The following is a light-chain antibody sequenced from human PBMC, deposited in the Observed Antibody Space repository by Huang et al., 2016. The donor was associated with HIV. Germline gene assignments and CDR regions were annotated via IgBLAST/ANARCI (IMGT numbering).Light chain of an antibody. CDR1: QSFTNSDGNTY. CDR2: KVS. CDR3: LQGTHWPPT. Sequence: DVVLAQSPLSLPVSHGQAASISCRSGQSFTNSDGNTYLNWFHHRPGQAPRRLIYKVSNRETGVPDRFSGSGSGTDFTLKISSVEAEDVGGYFCLQGTHWPPTFGQGTKVEI. J-gene: IGKJ1*01. V-gene: IGKV2-30*01.